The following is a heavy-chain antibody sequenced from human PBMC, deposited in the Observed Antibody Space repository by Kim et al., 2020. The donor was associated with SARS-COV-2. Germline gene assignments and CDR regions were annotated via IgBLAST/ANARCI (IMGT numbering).Heavy chain of an antibody. D-gene: IGHD4-17*01. CDR3: ARDGLGLNPVQYGMDV. CDR2: IIPIFGTA. J-gene: IGHJ6*02. Sequence: SVKVSCKASGGTFSSYAISWVRQAPGQGLEWMGGIIPIFGTANYAQKFQGRVTITADESTSTAYMELSSLRSEDTAVYYCARDGLGLNPVQYGMDVWGQGTTVTVSS. V-gene: IGHV1-69*13. CDR1: GGTFSSYA.